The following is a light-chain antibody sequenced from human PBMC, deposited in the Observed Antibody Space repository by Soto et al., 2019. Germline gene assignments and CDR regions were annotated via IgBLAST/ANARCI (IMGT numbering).Light chain of an antibody. Sequence: QSVMTQPACVSGSPGQSITISCSGTTNDIGGYNYVSWYQHHPGKVPKVIIYEVRNRPSGVSNRFSGSKSGNTASLTISGLQAEDEADYYCCSYTISATLVFGGGTKVTVL. CDR2: EVR. CDR1: TNDIGGYNY. CDR3: CSYTISATLV. V-gene: IGLV2-14*01. J-gene: IGLJ3*02.